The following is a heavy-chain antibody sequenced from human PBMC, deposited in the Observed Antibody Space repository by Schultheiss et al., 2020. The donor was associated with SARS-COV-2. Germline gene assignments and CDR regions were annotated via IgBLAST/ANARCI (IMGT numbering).Heavy chain of an antibody. CDR3: ARADIAARTFDY. CDR1: GFTFSDYY. Sequence: ESLKISCAASGFTFSDYYMSWIRQAPGKGLEWIGEINHSGSTNYNPSLKSRVTISVDTSKNQFSLKLSSVTAADTAVYYCARADIAARTFDYWGQGTLVTVSS. D-gene: IGHD6-6*01. J-gene: IGHJ4*02. V-gene: IGHV4-34*01. CDR2: INHSGST.